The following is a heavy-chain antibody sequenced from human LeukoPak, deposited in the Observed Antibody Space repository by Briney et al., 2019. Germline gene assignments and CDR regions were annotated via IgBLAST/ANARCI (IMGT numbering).Heavy chain of an antibody. V-gene: IGHV3-30*04. CDR2: ISYDGSNK. CDR3: ARALVSGYSYGAREAFDI. Sequence: GGSLRLSCAASGFTFRSYAMHWVRQAPGKGLEWVAVISYDGSNKYYADSVKGRFTISRDNSKNTLYLQMNSLRAEDTAVYYCARALVSGYSYGAREAFDIWGQGTMVTVSS. J-gene: IGHJ3*02. D-gene: IGHD5-18*01. CDR1: GFTFRSYA.